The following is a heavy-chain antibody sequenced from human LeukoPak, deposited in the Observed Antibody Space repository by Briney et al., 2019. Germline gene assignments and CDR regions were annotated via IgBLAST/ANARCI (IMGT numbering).Heavy chain of an antibody. Sequence: GGSLRLSCAASGFTFSSYAMSWVRQAPGKGLEWVSAISGSGGSTYYADSVKGRFTVSRDNSKNTLYLQMNSLRAEDTAVYYCAKDRLKGPGSGSYSGAFDIWGQGTMVTVSS. CDR2: ISGSGGST. V-gene: IGHV3-23*01. CDR1: GFTFSSYA. J-gene: IGHJ3*02. CDR3: AKDRLKGPGSGSYSGAFDI. D-gene: IGHD3-10*01.